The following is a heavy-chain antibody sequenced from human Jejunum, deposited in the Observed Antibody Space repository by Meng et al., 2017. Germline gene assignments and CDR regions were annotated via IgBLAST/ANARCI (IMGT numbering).Heavy chain of an antibody. CDR1: GFTFTDYY. D-gene: IGHD2-2*01. CDR2: ISRKSVSV. J-gene: IGHJ4*01. CDR3: ARIFSQQFLVPDFDY. V-gene: IGHV3-11*01. Sequence: GESLKISCAASGFTFTDYYMAWIRHAPGKGLEWVSYISRKSVSVSYTDSVEGRFTISRDNSKNLVFLQMNNLTAEDTAVYYCARIFSQQFLVPDFDYWGQGALVTVSS.